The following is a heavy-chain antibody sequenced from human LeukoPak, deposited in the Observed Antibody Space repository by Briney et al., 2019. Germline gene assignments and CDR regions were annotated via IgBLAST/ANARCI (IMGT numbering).Heavy chain of an antibody. CDR1: DGSFSSNSYY. D-gene: IGHD6-19*01. CDR3: ARARRQWLVGANIRGDNPPYYYDY. J-gene: IGHJ4*02. CDR2: IYYSGNT. Sequence: SETLSLTCTVSDGSFSSNSYYWGWIRQPPGKGLEWIANIYYSGNTYSNPSLKSRVTISVDTSKNQFSLKLRSVTAADTAVYYCARARRQWLVGANIRGDNPPYYYDYWGQGILVTVSS. V-gene: IGHV4-39*07.